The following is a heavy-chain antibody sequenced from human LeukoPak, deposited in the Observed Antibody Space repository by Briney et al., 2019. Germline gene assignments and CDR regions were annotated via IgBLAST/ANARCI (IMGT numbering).Heavy chain of an antibody. V-gene: IGHV3-53*01. CDR1: GFTFNSYY. D-gene: IGHD2-2*01. CDR3: WKEGYCSGYCCYGGYYMDV. Sequence: AGGSLRLSCAASGFTFNSYYMLWVRQAPGKGLEWVSLIDSGDSTYYADSVKGRFTISRDNCKNTLYFQMNSLKIEDTAVLLRWKEGYCSGYCCYGGYYMDVWGKGTLVTISS. CDR2: IDSGDST. J-gene: IGHJ6*03.